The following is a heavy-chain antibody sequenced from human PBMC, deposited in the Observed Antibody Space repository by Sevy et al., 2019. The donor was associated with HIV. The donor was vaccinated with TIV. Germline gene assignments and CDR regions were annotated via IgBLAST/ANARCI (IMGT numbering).Heavy chain of an antibody. CDR3: TGLNFDN. V-gene: IGHV3-15*07. D-gene: IGHD5-12*01. J-gene: IGHJ4*02. CDR1: GISFSNAW. Sequence: GGSLRLSCAPSGISFSNAWMNWVRQAPGKGLEWVGRIKSKTDGGTTDYAAPVKGRFTIPGDDSKNMVYLQMNSLKTEDTAVYYCTGLNFDNWGQGTLVTVSS. CDR2: IKSKTDGGTT.